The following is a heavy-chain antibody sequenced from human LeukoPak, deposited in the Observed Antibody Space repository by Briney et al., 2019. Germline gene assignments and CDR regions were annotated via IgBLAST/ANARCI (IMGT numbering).Heavy chain of an antibody. CDR2: IYYSGST. Sequence: SETLSFTCIVSGGSISNYYWTWIRQPPGKGLEWIGYIYYSGSTNYNPSLKSRVTISVDTSKNQFSLKLTSVTAADTAVYYCARQAGSYAFYYYDYWGQGTLVTVSS. CDR1: GGSISNYY. V-gene: IGHV4-59*08. CDR3: ARQAGSYAFYYYDY. D-gene: IGHD2-2*01. J-gene: IGHJ4*02.